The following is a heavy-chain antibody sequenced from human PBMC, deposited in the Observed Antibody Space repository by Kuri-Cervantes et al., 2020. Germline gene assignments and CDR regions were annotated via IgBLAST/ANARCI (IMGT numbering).Heavy chain of an antibody. J-gene: IGHJ4*02. CDR3: ARGLLGSGGWHC. Sequence: GGSLRLSCAASGFTFSSYSMNWVRQAPGKGLEWVSYISSSRSSIDYADSVKGRFTISRDNAKNSLYLQMNSLRAEDTAVYYCARGLLGSGGWHCWGQGALVTVSS. V-gene: IGHV3-48*01. CDR2: ISSSRSSI. D-gene: IGHD6-19*01. CDR1: GFTFSSYS.